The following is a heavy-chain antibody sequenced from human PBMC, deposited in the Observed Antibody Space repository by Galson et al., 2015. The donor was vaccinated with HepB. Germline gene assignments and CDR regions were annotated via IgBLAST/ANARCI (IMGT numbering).Heavy chain of an antibody. CDR1: GYTFTSYY. V-gene: IGHV1-46*03. CDR2: INPSGGST. J-gene: IGHJ5*02. Sequence: SVKVSCKASGYTFTSYYMHWVRQAPGQGLEWMGIINPSGGSTSYAQKFQGRVTMTRDTSTSTVYMELSSLRSEDTAVYYCARAWQQLVLYNWFDPWGQGTLVTVSS. CDR3: ARAWQQLVLYNWFDP. D-gene: IGHD6-13*01.